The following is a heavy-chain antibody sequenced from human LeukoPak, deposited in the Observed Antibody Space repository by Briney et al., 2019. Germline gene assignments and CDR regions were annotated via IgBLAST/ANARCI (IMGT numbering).Heavy chain of an antibody. Sequence: KAGGSLRLSCAASGFTFSSYWMSWVRQAPGKGLEWVANIKQDGSEKYYVDSVKGRFTISRDNAKNSLYLRMNSLRAEDTAVYYCARASYWNYEYRRDFDYWGQGTLVTVSS. CDR2: IKQDGSEK. V-gene: IGHV3-7*01. D-gene: IGHD1-7*01. CDR1: GFTFSSYW. CDR3: ARASYWNYEYRRDFDY. J-gene: IGHJ4*02.